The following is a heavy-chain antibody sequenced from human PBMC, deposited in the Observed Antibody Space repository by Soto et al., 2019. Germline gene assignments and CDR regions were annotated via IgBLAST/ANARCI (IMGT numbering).Heavy chain of an antibody. CDR2: ISAYNGNT. CDR1: GYTFSSYG. D-gene: IGHD2-2*01. CDR3: AGVNRYRRRPRFFVCPFYHMDV. J-gene: IGHJ6*02. V-gene: IGHV1-18*01. Sequence: QVQLVQSGAEVKKPGASVKVSCKASGYTFSSYGISWVRQAPGQGLEWMGWISAYNGNTNYAQKLQGRVTMTTDTSTGTAYHGLRGLGSDDPGGYLWAGVNRYRRRPRFFVCPFYHMDVWGPGATVPLS.